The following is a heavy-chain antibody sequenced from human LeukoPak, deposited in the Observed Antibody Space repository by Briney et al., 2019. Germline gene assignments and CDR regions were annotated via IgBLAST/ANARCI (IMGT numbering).Heavy chain of an antibody. D-gene: IGHD3-22*01. CDR2: ISSSGSTI. CDR3: ARDWYYYDSSGYHIPDY. V-gene: IGHV3-11*01. J-gene: IGHJ4*02. CDR1: GFTFSDYY. Sequence: GGSLRLSCAVSGFTFSDYYMSWIRQAPGKGLEWVSYISSSGSTIYYADSVKGRFTISRDNAKNSLYLQMNSLRAEDTAVYYCARDWYYYDSSGYHIPDYWGQGTLVTVSS.